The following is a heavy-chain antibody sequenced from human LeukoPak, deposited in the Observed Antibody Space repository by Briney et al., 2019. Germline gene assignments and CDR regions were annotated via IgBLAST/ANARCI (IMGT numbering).Heavy chain of an antibody. CDR3: AKDPSFRPGYFDY. CDR1: GFTFSSYG. V-gene: IGHV3-30*02. CDR2: IRYDGSNK. J-gene: IGHJ4*02. Sequence: GGSLRLXCAASGFTFSSYGMHWVRQAPGKALEWVAFIRYDGSNKYYADSVKGRFTISRDNSKNTLYLQMNSLRAEDTAVYYCAKDPSFRPGYFDYWGQGTLVTVSS.